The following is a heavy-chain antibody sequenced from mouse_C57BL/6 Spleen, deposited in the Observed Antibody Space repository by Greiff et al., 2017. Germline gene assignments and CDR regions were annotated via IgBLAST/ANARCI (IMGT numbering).Heavy chain of an antibody. D-gene: IGHD1-1*01. J-gene: IGHJ4*01. V-gene: IGHV1-81*01. Sequence: VQLVESGAELARPGASVKLSCKASGYTFTSYGISWVKQRPGQGLEWIGEIYPRSGNTYYNEKFKGKATRTADKSSSTAYMELLSLTSEDSAVYFCARYDSRNDAMDYWGQGTSVTVSS. CDR2: IYPRSGNT. CDR3: ARYDSRNDAMDY. CDR1: GYTFTSYG.